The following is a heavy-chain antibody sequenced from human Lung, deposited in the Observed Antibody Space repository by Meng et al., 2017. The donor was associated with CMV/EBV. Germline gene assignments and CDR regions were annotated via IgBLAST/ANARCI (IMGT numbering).Heavy chain of an antibody. CDR2: ISHTGSYI. CDR3: ARDGDRFLTTEYYFDY. D-gene: IGHD4-11*01. J-gene: IGHJ4*02. V-gene: IGHV3-21*01. Sequence: GGPXRLXCAASGFTFNSYSMNWVRQAPGKGLEWVSSISHTGSYIYYADSVRGRFTISRDNAKNSLYLQLNSLRAEDTAVYYCARDGDRFLTTEYYFDYWGQGTLVTVSS. CDR1: GFTFNSYS.